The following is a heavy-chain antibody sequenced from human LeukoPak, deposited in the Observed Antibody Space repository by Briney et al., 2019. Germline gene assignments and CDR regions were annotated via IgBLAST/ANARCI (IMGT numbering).Heavy chain of an antibody. Sequence: ASVKVSCKAPGYTFTSYGISWVRQAPGQGLEWMGWISAYNGNTNYAQKLQVRVTMTTDTSTSTAYMELRSLRSDDTAVYYCARDSIFGVVNVPDYWGQGTLVTVSS. CDR2: ISAYNGNT. D-gene: IGHD3-3*01. V-gene: IGHV1-18*01. CDR3: ARDSIFGVVNVPDY. CDR1: GYTFTSYG. J-gene: IGHJ4*02.